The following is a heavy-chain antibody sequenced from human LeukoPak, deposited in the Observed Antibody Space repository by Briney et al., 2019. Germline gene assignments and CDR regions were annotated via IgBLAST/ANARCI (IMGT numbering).Heavy chain of an antibody. V-gene: IGHV3-23*01. D-gene: IGHD3-9*01. CDR1: GFTFSSYA. CDR2: ISGSGGST. J-gene: IGHJ6*02. Sequence: GGSLRLSCAASGFTFSSYAMSWVRQAPGKGLEWVSAISGSGGSTYYADSVKGRFTISRDNSKNTLYLQMNSLRAEDTAVYYCAKTNYDILTGYYGMDVWGQGTTVTVSS. CDR3: AKTNYDILTGYYGMDV.